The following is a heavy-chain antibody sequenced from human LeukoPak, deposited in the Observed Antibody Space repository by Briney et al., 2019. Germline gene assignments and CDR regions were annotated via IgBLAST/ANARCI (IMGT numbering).Heavy chain of an antibody. CDR2: ISAYNGNT. Sequence: ASVKVSCKASGYTFTSYGISWVRQAPGQGLEWMGWISAYNGNTNYAQKLQGRVTMTTDTSTSTAYMELSSLRSEDTAVYYCARGSGKWEPRERRYYYGMDVWGQGTTVTVSS. CDR1: GYTFTSYG. V-gene: IGHV1-18*01. CDR3: ARGSGKWEPRERRYYYGMDV. J-gene: IGHJ6*02. D-gene: IGHD1-26*01.